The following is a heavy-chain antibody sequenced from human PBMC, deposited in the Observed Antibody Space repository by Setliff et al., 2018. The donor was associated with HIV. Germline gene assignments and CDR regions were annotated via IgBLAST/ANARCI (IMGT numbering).Heavy chain of an antibody. J-gene: IGHJ4*02. D-gene: IGHD3-10*01. CDR1: GYSISSGYY. Sequence: SETLSLTCSVSGYSISSGYYWGWIRQPPGKGLEWIGSIYHSGSTFYNSSLRSRVTISIDTSKNQFSLKVTSVTAADTAVYYCARESYYGSGSLDYFDYWGQGTLVTVSS. CDR2: IYHSGST. CDR3: ARESYYGSGSLDYFDY. V-gene: IGHV4-38-2*02.